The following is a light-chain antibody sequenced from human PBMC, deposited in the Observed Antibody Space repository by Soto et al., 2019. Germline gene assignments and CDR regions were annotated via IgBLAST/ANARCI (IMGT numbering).Light chain of an antibody. Sequence: QAVVTQPPSASGTPGQRVTISCSGSSSNIGRNYVYWYQQLPGTAPKLLIYRNNQRPSGVPDRFSGSKSGTSASLAISGLRSEDEADYYCAAWDDSLSGVVFGGGTKVTVL. V-gene: IGLV1-47*01. J-gene: IGLJ2*01. CDR3: AAWDDSLSGVV. CDR1: SSNIGRNY. CDR2: RNN.